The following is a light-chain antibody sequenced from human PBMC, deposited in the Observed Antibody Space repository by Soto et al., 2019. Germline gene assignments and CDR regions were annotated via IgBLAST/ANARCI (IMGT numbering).Light chain of an antibody. J-gene: IGKJ1*01. V-gene: IGKV1-6*01. Sequence: AIQMTQSPSSLSASVGDIVTITCRASQGIRRDLSWYQQKPGEAPKLLIYSASDLQGAVPSRFRGSGSGTDFTLTISSLQPEDFATYYCLQDFNFPRTFGQGTKVEV. CDR3: LQDFNFPRT. CDR1: QGIRRD. CDR2: SAS.